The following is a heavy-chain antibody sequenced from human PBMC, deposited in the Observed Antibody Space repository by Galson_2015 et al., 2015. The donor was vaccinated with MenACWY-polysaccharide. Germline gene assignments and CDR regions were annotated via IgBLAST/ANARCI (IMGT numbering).Heavy chain of an antibody. Sequence: SLRLSCAASGFSFSTYWMHWVRHAPGKGLVWVSRTNGDGGATDYADSVKGRFTISRDSAKNTLYLQMNSLRAEDTAVYYCARAGAKYCRGGNCFFNWFDPWGQGTLVTVSS. CDR1: GFSFSTYW. V-gene: IGHV3-74*01. J-gene: IGHJ5*02. CDR3: ARAGAKYCRGGNCFFNWFDP. CDR2: TNGDGGAT. D-gene: IGHD2-15*01.